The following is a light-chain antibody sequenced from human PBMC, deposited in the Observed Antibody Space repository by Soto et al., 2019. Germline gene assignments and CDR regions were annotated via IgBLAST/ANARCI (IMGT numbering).Light chain of an antibody. J-gene: IGKJ1*01. Sequence: EIVMPQSPATLSVSPGERATLSCRASQSVSSNLAWYQQKPGQAPMLLIYGASTRAAVIPATFSGSGSGTEFNLTISSLQSEDFAVYYCQQYNNWPRTFGQGTKVDIK. V-gene: IGKV3-15*01. CDR1: QSVSSN. CDR2: GAS. CDR3: QQYNNWPRT.